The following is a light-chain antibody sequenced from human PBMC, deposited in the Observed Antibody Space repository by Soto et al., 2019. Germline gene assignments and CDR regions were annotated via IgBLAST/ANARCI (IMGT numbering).Light chain of an antibody. J-gene: IGKJ1*01. CDR2: NAS. CDR1: QTISSW. Sequence: DIQMTQSPSSLSGSVGDRVTITCRASQTISSWLAWYQQKPGKAPKLLIYNASTLKSGVPSRFSGSGSGTEFTLTISSLQPDDFATYYCQHFNSYSDTFGPGTKVELK. V-gene: IGKV1-5*03. CDR3: QHFNSYSDT.